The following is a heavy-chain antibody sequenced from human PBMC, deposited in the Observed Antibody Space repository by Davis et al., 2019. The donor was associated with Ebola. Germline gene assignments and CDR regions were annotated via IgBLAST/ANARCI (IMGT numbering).Heavy chain of an antibody. V-gene: IGHV3-15*01. D-gene: IGHD1-26*01. CDR3: TTGQYSGSRGY. CDR2: MKSKTDGGTT. J-gene: IGHJ4*02. CDR1: GFTFSNAW. Sequence: GESLKISCAASGFTFSNAWMSWVRQAPGKGLEWVGRMKSKTDGGTTDYAAPVKGRFTISRDDSKNTLYLQMNSLKTEDTAVYYCTTGQYSGSRGYWGQGTLVTVSS.